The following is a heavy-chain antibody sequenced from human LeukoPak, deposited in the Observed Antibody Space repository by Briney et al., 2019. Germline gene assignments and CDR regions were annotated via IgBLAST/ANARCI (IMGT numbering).Heavy chain of an antibody. CDR3: AKKVRSYYYFDY. J-gene: IGHJ4*02. CDR1: GFTFSSYA. CDR2: ISYDGSNK. V-gene: IGHV3-30-3*02. Sequence: GGSLRLSCAASGFTFSSYAMHWVRQAPGKGLEWVAVISYDGSNKYYADSVKGRFTISRDNSKNTLYLQMNSLRAEDTAVYYCAKKVRSYYYFDYWGQGTLVTVSS. D-gene: IGHD1-26*01.